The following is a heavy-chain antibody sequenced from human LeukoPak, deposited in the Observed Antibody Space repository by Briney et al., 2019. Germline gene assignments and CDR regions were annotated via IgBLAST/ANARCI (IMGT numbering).Heavy chain of an antibody. V-gene: IGHV1-2*02. Sequence: AAVSVSCTASAYTFTNSFIHWVRQAPGQGREWMGWIRPNSGATNSPQNFRCRVTMTWDTSISTAFMDLSSLKSHDTAIYYCAGDNTGLPPYDPWGQGTLVTVSS. D-gene: IGHD2-8*02. CDR2: IRPNSGAT. CDR3: AGDNTGLPPYDP. CDR1: AYTFTNSF. J-gene: IGHJ5*02.